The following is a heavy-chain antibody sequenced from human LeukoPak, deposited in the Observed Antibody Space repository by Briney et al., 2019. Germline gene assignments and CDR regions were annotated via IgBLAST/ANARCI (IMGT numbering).Heavy chain of an antibody. Sequence: GGSLRLSCAASGFTFSSYAMSWVRQAPGKGLEWVSAISGSGGSTYYADSVKGRFTISRDNSKNTLYLQMNSLRAEDTAVYYCAKDQGYYYDSSGTVYYFDYWGQGTLVTVSS. V-gene: IGHV3-23*01. J-gene: IGHJ4*02. D-gene: IGHD3-22*01. CDR1: GFTFSSYA. CDR3: AKDQGYYYDSSGTVYYFDY. CDR2: ISGSGGST.